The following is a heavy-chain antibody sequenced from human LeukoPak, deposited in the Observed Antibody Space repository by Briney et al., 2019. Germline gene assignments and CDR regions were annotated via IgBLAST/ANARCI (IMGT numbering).Heavy chain of an antibody. D-gene: IGHD3-22*01. CDR3: AKDGADQNSGYYYGRTNYYYGMDV. CDR2: ISGDGGST. J-gene: IGHJ6*02. CDR1: GFTFDDYA. Sequence: GGSLRLSCAASGFTFDDYAMHWVRQAPGKGLEWVSLISGDGGSTYYADSVKGRFTISRDNSKDSLYLQMNSRRTEDTALYYCAKDGADQNSGYYYGRTNYYYGMDVWGQGTTVTVSS. V-gene: IGHV3-43*02.